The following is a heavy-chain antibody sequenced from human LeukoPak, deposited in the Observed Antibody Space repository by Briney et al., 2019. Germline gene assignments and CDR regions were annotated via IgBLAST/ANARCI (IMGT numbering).Heavy chain of an antibody. V-gene: IGHV3-30*03. J-gene: IGHJ3*02. CDR1: GFTFSSYG. Sequence: SGGSLRLSCAASGFTFSSYGMHWVRQAPGKGLEWVAVISYDGSNKYYADSVKGRFTISRDNSKNTLYLQMNSLRAEDTAVYYCARVRKYSSGWYDAFDIWGQGTMVTVSS. CDR3: ARVRKYSSGWYDAFDI. D-gene: IGHD6-19*01. CDR2: ISYDGSNK.